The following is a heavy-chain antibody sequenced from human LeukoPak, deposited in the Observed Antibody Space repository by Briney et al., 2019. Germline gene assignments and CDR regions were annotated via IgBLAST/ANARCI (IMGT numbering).Heavy chain of an antibody. D-gene: IGHD6-13*01. CDR1: GFTFGDYA. V-gene: IGHV3-49*03. J-gene: IGHJ4*02. Sequence: PGGSLRLSCTASGFTFGDYAVTWFRQAPGKGLEWVGFIRSKAYGGTTQYAASVKDRFTISRDDSKSVAYLQMNSLKAEDTAVYYCTRDASIGSSSWYSSYWGQGTLVTVSS. CDR2: IRSKAYGGTT. CDR3: TRDASIGSSSWYSSY.